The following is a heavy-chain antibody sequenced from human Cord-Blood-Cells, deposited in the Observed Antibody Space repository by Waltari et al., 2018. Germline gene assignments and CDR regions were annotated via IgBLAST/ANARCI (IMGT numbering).Heavy chain of an antibody. CDR2: INPSGGST. Sequence: QVQLVQSGAEVKKPGASVKVSCTASGYTFTSYYMHWVRQAPGQGLEWMGIINPSGGSTSYAQKFQGRVTMTRDTSTSTVYMELSSLRSEDTAVYYCARRVIVVVPAAPDAFDIWGQGTMVTVSS. J-gene: IGHJ3*02. V-gene: IGHV1-46*01. D-gene: IGHD2-2*01. CDR1: GYTFTSYY. CDR3: ARRVIVVVPAAPDAFDI.